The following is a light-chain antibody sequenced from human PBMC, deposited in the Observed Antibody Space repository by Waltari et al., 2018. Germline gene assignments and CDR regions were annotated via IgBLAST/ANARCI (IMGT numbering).Light chain of an antibody. CDR1: QGINTN. CDR3: QQYDNWPPIT. V-gene: IGKV3-15*01. J-gene: IGKJ4*01. Sequence: DIVMTQSPATLSVSPGERATLFCRASQGINTNLAWYHHKPGQGPRLLIFGASSRATGIPARFSGSGSETEFTLTISSVESEDLAVYYCQQYDNWPPITFGGGTKVEIK. CDR2: GAS.